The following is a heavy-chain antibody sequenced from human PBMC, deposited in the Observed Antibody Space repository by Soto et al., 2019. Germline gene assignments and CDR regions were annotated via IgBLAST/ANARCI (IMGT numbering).Heavy chain of an antibody. Sequence: SETLSLTCTVSGGSISSYYWSWIRQPPGKGLEWIGYIYYSGSTNYNPSLKSRVTISVDTSKNQFSLKLSSVTAADTAVYYCARVVDDSYYYYMDVWGKGTTVTVSS. CDR1: GGSISSYY. D-gene: IGHD2-21*01. J-gene: IGHJ6*03. CDR2: IYYSGST. V-gene: IGHV4-59*01. CDR3: ARVVDDSYYYYMDV.